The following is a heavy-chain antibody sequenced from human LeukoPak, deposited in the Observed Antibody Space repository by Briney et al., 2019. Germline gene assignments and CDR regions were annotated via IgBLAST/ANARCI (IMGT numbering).Heavy chain of an antibody. V-gene: IGHV1-46*01. J-gene: IGHJ5*02. CDR2: IIPIVGRA. D-gene: IGHD3-10*01. CDR3: ARDLTMVRGARYRPYNWFGP. Sequence: ASVKVSCKASGYTFTGYYMHWVRQAPGQGLEWMGMIIPIVGRASYAQKFQGRVTISTDESTSTAYMELSSLRSEDTAVYFCARDLTMVRGARYRPYNWFGPWGQGTLVTVSP. CDR1: GYTFTGYY.